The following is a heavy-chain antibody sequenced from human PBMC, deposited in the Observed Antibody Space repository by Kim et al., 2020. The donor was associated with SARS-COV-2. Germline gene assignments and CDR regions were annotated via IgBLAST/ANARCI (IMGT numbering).Heavy chain of an antibody. CDR1: GYTFTSYG. CDR3: ARDKYYYDSSGYYYDVPDY. J-gene: IGHJ4*02. Sequence: ASVKVSCKASGYTFTSYGISWVRQAPGQGLEWMGWISAYNGNTNYAQKLQGRVTMTTDTSTSTAYMELRSLRSDDTAVYYCARDKYYYDSSGYYYDVPDYWGQGTLVTVSS. D-gene: IGHD3-22*01. V-gene: IGHV1-18*01. CDR2: ISAYNGNT.